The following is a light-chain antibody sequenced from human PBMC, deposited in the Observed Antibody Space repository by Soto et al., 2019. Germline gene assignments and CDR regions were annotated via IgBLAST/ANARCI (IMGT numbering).Light chain of an antibody. CDR2: GVS. J-gene: IGKJ1*01. CDR1: QSVTSNY. CDR3: LQSGDSPRT. V-gene: IGKV3-20*01. Sequence: EIVLTPSPGILSLSPGEIATLSCRASQSVTSNYFAWYQQKPGQAPRPLIFGVSDRATGIPDRFSASGSGTDFTLTISRLEPQDFAVYYCLQSGDSPRTFGQGTKV.